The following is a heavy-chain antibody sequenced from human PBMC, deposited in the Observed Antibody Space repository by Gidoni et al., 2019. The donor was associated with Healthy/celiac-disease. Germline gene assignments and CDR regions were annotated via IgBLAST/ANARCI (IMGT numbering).Heavy chain of an antibody. Sequence: QLQLQESGPGLVKPSATLSLTTVSGGSISSRSYYWGWIRQPPGKGLEWIGSIYYSGSTYYNPSLKIRVTISVDTSKNQFSRKLSSVTAADTAVYYGARLKRWLQFPGACDIWGQGTMVTVSS. CDR2: IYYSGST. J-gene: IGHJ3*02. CDR3: ARLKRWLQFPGACDI. V-gene: IGHV4-39*01. D-gene: IGHD5-12*01. CDR1: GGSISSRSYY.